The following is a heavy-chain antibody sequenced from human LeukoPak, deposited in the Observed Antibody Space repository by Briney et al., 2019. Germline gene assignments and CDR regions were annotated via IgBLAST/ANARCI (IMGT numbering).Heavy chain of an antibody. CDR3: ARGVYIAAAQYGY. Sequence: SETLSLTCTVSGGSISSYYWSWIRQPPGKGLEWIGYIYYGGTTNYNPSLKSRVTISVDTSKNQFSLKLSSVTAADTAVYYCARGVYIAAAQYGYWGHGTLVTVSS. CDR1: GGSISSYY. CDR2: IYYGGTT. V-gene: IGHV4-59*01. J-gene: IGHJ4*01. D-gene: IGHD6-13*01.